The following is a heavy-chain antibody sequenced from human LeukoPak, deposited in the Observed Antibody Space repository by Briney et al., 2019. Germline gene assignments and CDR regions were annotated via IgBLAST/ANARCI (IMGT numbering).Heavy chain of an antibody. J-gene: IGHJ4*02. CDR2: TYYRSKRNN. CDR3: ARDRYFYDSSGYYWDYFDC. V-gene: IGHV6-1*01. Sequence: SQTLSLTCAISWDSVSSNSAAWNWVRQSPSRGLELLGRTYYRSKRNNYYAVSVKSRITINPATSKNQLSLQLNSVTAEDTAVYYCARDRYFYDSSGYYWDYFDCWGQGTLVTVSS. CDR1: WDSVSSNSAA. D-gene: IGHD3-22*01.